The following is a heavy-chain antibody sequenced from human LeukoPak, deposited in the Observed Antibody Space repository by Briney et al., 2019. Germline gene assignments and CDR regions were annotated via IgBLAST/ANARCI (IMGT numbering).Heavy chain of an antibody. CDR2: INPNSGGT. V-gene: IGHV1-2*06. Sequence: GASVKVSCKASGYTFTGYYMHWVRQAPGQGLECMGRINPNSGGTNYAQKFQGRVTMTRDTSISTAYMELSRLRSDDTAVYYCARDWTGYCSSTSCYPSNWFDPWGQGTLVTVSS. CDR1: GYTFTGYY. J-gene: IGHJ5*02. D-gene: IGHD2-2*01. CDR3: ARDWTGYCSSTSCYPSNWFDP.